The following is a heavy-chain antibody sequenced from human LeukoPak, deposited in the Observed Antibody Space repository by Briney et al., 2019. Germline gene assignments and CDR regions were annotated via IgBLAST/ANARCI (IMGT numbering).Heavy chain of an antibody. Sequence: SETLSLTCTVSGDSVSSASYYWSWIRQPPGKGLEWIGFMSNSGHTDSTPSLKSRVTISVDTSKNQFSLKPNSVTAADTAVYYCARVSAAGTGPDSWGQGTLVTVSS. V-gene: IGHV4-61*01. D-gene: IGHD6-13*01. CDR1: GDSVSSASYY. CDR3: ARVSAAGTGPDS. J-gene: IGHJ4*02. CDR2: MSNSGHT.